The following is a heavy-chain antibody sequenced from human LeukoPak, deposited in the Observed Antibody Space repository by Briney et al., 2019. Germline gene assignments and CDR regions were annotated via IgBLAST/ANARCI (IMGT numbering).Heavy chain of an antibody. V-gene: IGHV1-18*01. Sequence: ASVKVSCKASGYTFTSYGISWVRQAPGQGLEWMGWISAYNGNTNYAQKLQGRATMTTDTSTSTAYMELRSLRSDDTAVYYCARDLAPVRYYDSSGYDYWGQGTLVTVSS. J-gene: IGHJ4*02. CDR1: GYTFTSYG. D-gene: IGHD3-22*01. CDR2: ISAYNGNT. CDR3: ARDLAPVRYYDSSGYDY.